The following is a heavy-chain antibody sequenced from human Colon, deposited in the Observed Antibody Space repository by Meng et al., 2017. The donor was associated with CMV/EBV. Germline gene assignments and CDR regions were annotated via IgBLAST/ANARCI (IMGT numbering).Heavy chain of an antibody. Sequence: ASVKVSCKASGYRFTSYGIDWVRQAPGQGLEWMGWISVYHGDTAYAHKFQDRVTMTTDTSTGTAYMELRRLTSDDTADDYCARNYCSSVNCNLGDGLNMWGQGTRVTVSS. D-gene: IGHD2-2*01. CDR3: ARNYCSSVNCNLGDGLNM. CDR1: GYRFTSYG. CDR2: ISVYHGDT. J-gene: IGHJ3*02. V-gene: IGHV1-18*01.